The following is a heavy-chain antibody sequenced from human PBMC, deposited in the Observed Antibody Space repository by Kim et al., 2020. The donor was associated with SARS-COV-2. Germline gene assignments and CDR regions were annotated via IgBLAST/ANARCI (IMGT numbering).Heavy chain of an antibody. D-gene: IGHD3-16*01. J-gene: IGHJ5*02. CDR3: AHRWGWVRAGLDP. V-gene: IGHV2-5*01. Sequence: RYSPSLKSRITITKDTSKNQVVLTMTNMDPVDTATYYCAHRWGWVRAGLDPWGQGTLVTVSS.